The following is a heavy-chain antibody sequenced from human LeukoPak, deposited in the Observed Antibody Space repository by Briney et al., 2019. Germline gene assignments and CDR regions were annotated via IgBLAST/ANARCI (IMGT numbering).Heavy chain of an antibody. D-gene: IGHD2-15*01. CDR3: ARDATYCRGSTCSYYGLDV. J-gene: IGHJ6*02. V-gene: IGHV1-8*03. Sequence: ASVKVSCKASGYTFTSYDINWVRQATGQGLEWMGWMNPNSGNTGYAQKFQGRVSISRDTSATTAYMELSSLTSGDTAVYYCARDATYCRGSTCSYYGLDVWGQGTTVTVSS. CDR1: GYTFTSYD. CDR2: MNPNSGNT.